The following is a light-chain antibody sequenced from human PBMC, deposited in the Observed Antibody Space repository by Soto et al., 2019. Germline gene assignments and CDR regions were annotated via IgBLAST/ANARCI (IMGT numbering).Light chain of an antibody. CDR1: QTVWST. J-gene: IGKJ4*01. Sequence: EIVMTQSPATLSVSPGERATLSCRASQTVWSTLAWYQQRPGQAPRLLIYGASTRATGIPARFSGSESGTEVKLSISSLQAEDVAVYYSQQYNNWPLTFGGGTKVEIK. CDR2: GAS. CDR3: QQYNNWPLT. V-gene: IGKV3-15*01.